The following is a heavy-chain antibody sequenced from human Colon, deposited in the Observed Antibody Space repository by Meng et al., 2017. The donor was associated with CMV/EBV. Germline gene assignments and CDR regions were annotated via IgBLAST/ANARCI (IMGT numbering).Heavy chain of an antibody. CDR2: VNWSGSGA. V-gene: IGHV3-20*04. Sequence: GESLKISCVGSGFSFNDHAMIWVRQAPGKGLEWVSGVNWSGSGARYAESVKGRFLISRDNARNSLSLQMNNLRAEDTALYYCVRGTLTAAVLGSFDVWGQGTMVTVSS. J-gene: IGHJ3*01. D-gene: IGHD2-2*02. CDR3: VRGTLTAAVLGSFDV. CDR1: GFSFNDHA.